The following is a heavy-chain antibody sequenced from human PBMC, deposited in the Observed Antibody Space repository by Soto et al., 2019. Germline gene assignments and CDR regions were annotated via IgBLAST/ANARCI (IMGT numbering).Heavy chain of an antibody. V-gene: IGHV3-30*03. J-gene: IGHJ4*02. CDR2: ITYDGSNK. Sequence: GGSLRLSCAASGFTFSSYGMHRVRQAPGKGLEWVSSITYDGSNKYYADSVKGRFTISRDNSKNTLYLQMNSLRAEDTALYYCATSSRSFDWSYTNWGQGTLVTVSS. CDR3: ATSSRSFDWSYTN. D-gene: IGHD3-9*01. CDR1: GFTFSSYG.